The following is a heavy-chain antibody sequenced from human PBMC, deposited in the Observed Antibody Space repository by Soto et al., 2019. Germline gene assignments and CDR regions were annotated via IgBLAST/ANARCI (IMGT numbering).Heavy chain of an antibody. J-gene: IGHJ4*02. Sequence: PGGSLRLSCIVSGFTFSNHAMSWVRQAPGKGLEWVSGISDTGGSTYYANSVKGRFTISRDNSRNTLSLQMNALRAEDTAVYYCAKDLSVFGVVTTYYFDFWGQGT. D-gene: IGHD3-3*01. V-gene: IGHV3-23*01. CDR3: AKDLSVFGVVTTYYFDF. CDR2: ISDTGGST. CDR1: GFTFSNHA.